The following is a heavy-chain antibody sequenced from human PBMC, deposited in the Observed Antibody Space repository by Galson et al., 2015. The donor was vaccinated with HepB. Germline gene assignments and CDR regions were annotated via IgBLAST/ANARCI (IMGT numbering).Heavy chain of an antibody. CDR3: AKQPSIYDRGGYSSGASDY. V-gene: IGHV4-59*01. CDR2: IYSSGIT. Sequence: LSLTCTVSGSSITGYYWSWIRQPPGKGLEWLGYIYSSGITNYSPSLRSRITMSVDTSKNQFSLKLNSMTAADTAVYYCAKQPSIYDRGGYSSGASDYWGQGTLVTVSS. CDR1: GSSITGYY. J-gene: IGHJ4*02. D-gene: IGHD3-22*01.